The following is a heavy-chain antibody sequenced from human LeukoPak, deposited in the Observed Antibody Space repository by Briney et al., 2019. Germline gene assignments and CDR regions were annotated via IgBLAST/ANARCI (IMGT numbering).Heavy chain of an antibody. V-gene: IGHV1-46*01. CDR1: GYTFTGYY. Sequence: GASVKVSCKASGYTFTGYYMHWVRQAPGQGLEWMGIINPSGGSTSYAQKFQGRVTMTRDTSTSTVYMELSSLRSEDTAVYYCAREKVKALGSGWYGTFDPWGQGTLVTVSS. CDR2: INPSGGST. D-gene: IGHD6-19*01. CDR3: AREKVKALGSGWYGTFDP. J-gene: IGHJ5*02.